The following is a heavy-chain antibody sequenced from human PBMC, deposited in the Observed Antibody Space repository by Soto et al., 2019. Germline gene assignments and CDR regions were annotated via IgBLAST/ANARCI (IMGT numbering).Heavy chain of an antibody. J-gene: IGHJ1*01. D-gene: IGHD2-2*01. CDR1: GYTFTSYA. Sequence: QVQLVQSGAEVKKPGASVKVSCKASGYTFTSYAMHWVRQAPGQRLEWMGWINAGNGNTKYSQKFQGRVTITRDTSASTAYMELSSLRSEDTAVYYCARDGGVVPAAMIPCQHWGQGTLVTVSS. V-gene: IGHV1-3*01. CDR2: INAGNGNT. CDR3: ARDGGVVPAAMIPCQH.